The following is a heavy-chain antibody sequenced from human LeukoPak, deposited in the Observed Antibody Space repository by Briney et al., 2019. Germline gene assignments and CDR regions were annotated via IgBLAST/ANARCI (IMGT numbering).Heavy chain of an antibody. V-gene: IGHV3-30*02. J-gene: IGHJ4*02. Sequence: GGSLRLSCAASGFTFSSYGMHWVRQAPGKGLEWVAFIRYDGSNKYYADSVKGRFTISRDNSKSTLYLQMNSLRAEDTAVYYCAKAPRIAAAGTDGIDYWGQGTLVTVSS. CDR1: GFTFSSYG. CDR3: AKAPRIAAAGTDGIDY. CDR2: IRYDGSNK. D-gene: IGHD6-13*01.